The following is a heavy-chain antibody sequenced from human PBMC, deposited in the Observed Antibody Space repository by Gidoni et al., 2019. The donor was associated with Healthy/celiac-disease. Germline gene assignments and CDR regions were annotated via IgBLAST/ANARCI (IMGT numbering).Heavy chain of an antibody. CDR2: ISSSSSYI. CDR3: AREPDYDFWSGYYSILDY. J-gene: IGHJ4*02. D-gene: IGHD3-3*01. CDR1: GFTFSSYS. Sequence: EVQLVESGGGLVKPGGSLRLSCAASGFTFSSYSMNWVRQAPGKGLEWVSSISSSSSYIYYADSVKGRFTISRDNAKNSLYLQMNSLRAEDTAVYYCAREPDYDFWSGYYSILDYWGQGTLVTVSS. V-gene: IGHV3-21*01.